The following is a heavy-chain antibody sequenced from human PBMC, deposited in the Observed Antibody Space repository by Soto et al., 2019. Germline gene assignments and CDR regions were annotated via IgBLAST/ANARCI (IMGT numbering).Heavy chain of an antibody. V-gene: IGHV3-11*01. J-gene: IGHJ6*03. CDR1: GFTFSDYY. CDR2: ISSSGSTI. Sequence: GGSLRLSCAALGFTFSDYYMSWIRQAPGKGLEWVSYISSSGSTIYYADSVKGRFTISRDNAKNSLYLQMNSLRAEDTAVYYCATQVAADDKYYYYMEVWGKGTTVTVSS. D-gene: IGHD2-15*01. CDR3: ATQVAADDKYYYYMEV.